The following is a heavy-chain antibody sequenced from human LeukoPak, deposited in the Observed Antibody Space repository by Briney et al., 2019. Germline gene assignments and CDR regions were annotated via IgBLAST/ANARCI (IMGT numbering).Heavy chain of an antibody. D-gene: IGHD5-12*01. Sequence: ASVKVSCKASGYTFTSYDINWVRQATGQGLEWMGGIIPIFGTANYAQKFQGRVTITTDESTSTAYMELSSLRSEDTAVYYCATDRGYSGYDLDYWGQGTLVTVSS. CDR2: IIPIFGTA. CDR3: ATDRGYSGYDLDY. J-gene: IGHJ4*02. V-gene: IGHV1-69*05. CDR1: GYTFTSYD.